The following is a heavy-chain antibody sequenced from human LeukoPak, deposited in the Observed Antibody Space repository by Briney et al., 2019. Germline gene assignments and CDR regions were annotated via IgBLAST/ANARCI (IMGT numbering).Heavy chain of an antibody. J-gene: IGHJ4*02. CDR3: VRDQPIGYSNGYPFDY. CDR1: GFTFSDYY. V-gene: IGHV3-11*04. Sequence: GGSLRLSCAASGFTFSDYYMSWIRQAPGKGLEWVSYISSSGSTIYYADSVKGRFTISRDNAKNSLYLQMNSLRAEDTAVYYCVRDQPIGYSNGYPFDYWGQGTLVTVSP. D-gene: IGHD5-18*01. CDR2: ISSSGSTI.